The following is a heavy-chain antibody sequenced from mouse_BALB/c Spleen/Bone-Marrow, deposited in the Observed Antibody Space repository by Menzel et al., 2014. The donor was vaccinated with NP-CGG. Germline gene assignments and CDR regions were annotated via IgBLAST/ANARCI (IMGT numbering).Heavy chain of an antibody. Sequence: EVQLQQSGPGLVKPSQSLSLTCTVTGYSITSDYAWNWIRQFPGNKLEWMGYISYSGITSYNPSLKSRISITRDTSKNQFFLQLNSVTTEVTATYYCARGRAAWFAYWGQGTLVTVSA. V-gene: IGHV3-2*02. CDR3: ARGRAAWFAY. CDR1: GYSITSDYA. CDR2: ISYSGIT. J-gene: IGHJ3*01. D-gene: IGHD3-3*01.